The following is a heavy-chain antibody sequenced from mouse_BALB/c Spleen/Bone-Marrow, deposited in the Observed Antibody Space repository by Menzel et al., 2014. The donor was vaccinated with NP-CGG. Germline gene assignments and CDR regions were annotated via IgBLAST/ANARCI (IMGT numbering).Heavy chain of an antibody. CDR1: GFSLTSYG. D-gene: IGHD2-14*01. CDR2: IWXEGST. Sequence: VQLQESGPGLVAPSQSLSITCTISGFSLTSYGVHWVRQPPGKGLEWLVAIWXEGSTTYNSVLKSRLSISKDNSKSQVFLTMNSLQTDDTAMYYCARHRYDVGAMDYWGQGTSVTVSS. V-gene: IGHV2-6-1*01. J-gene: IGHJ4*01. CDR3: ARHRYDVGAMDY.